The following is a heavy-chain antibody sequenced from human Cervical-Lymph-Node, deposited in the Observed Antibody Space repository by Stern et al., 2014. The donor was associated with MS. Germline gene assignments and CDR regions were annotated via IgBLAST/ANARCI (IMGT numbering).Heavy chain of an antibody. CDR3: ARGNYDVLTDNGGHGFDI. J-gene: IGHJ3*02. V-gene: IGHV4-61*02. CDR1: GGSISSGNYY. CDR2: IYTSGRT. Sequence: QVQLQESGPGLVKPSQTLSLTCTVSGGSISSGNYYWSWIRQPAGEGLEWIGRIYTSGRTQYNPPLQSRVPISADTSTNTFSLKVSSVTAADTAVYYCARGNYDVLTDNGGHGFDIWGQGTMVTVSS. D-gene: IGHD3-9*01.